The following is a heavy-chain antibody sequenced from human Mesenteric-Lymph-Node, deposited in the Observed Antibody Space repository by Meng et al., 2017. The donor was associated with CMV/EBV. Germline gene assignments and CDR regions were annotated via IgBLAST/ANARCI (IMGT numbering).Heavy chain of an antibody. CDR2: IIPIFGTA. CDR1: TFSSYA. V-gene: IGHV1-69*01. J-gene: IGHJ4*02. CDR3: ARTNGYCSSTSCYGNDY. Sequence: TFSSYAISGVRQAPGQGLEWMGGIIPIFGTANYAQKFQGRVTITADESTSTAYTELSSLRSEDTAVYYCARTNGYCSSTSCYGNDYWGQGTLVTVSS. D-gene: IGHD2-2*01.